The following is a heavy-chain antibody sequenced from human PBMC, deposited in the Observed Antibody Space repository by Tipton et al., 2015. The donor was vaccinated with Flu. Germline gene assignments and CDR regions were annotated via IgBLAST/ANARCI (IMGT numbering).Heavy chain of an antibody. D-gene: IGHD1-14*01. CDR2: INQGGSEK. J-gene: IGHJ4*02. V-gene: IGHV3-7*01. Sequence: SLRLSCAASGFTFSTYWMGWVRQAPGKGLEWVANINQGGSEKYYVDSVKGRFTISRDNAKNSLHLQMNSLGDEDTAVYYCVKMPDFDFWGQGTLVTVSS. CDR1: GFTFSTYW. CDR3: VKMPDFDF.